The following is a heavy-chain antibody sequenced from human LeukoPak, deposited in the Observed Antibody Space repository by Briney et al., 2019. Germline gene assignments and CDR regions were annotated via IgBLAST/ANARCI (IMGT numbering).Heavy chain of an antibody. J-gene: IGHJ6*03. Sequence: QSGGSLRLSCAASGFTFSDYGMHWVRQAPGKGLEWVAFIRYDGSHKYYVDSVKGRFIISRDNSKNTLYLQMNSLRAEDTAVYYCAKDAHLDYYGSGSWGYYMDVWGKGITVTISS. V-gene: IGHV3-30*02. CDR3: AKDAHLDYYGSGSWGYYMDV. D-gene: IGHD3-10*01. CDR1: GFTFSDYG. CDR2: IRYDGSHK.